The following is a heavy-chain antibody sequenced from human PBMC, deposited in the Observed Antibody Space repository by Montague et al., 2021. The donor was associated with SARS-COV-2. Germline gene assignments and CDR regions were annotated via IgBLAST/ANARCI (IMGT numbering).Heavy chain of an antibody. D-gene: IGHD3-22*01. V-gene: IGHV4-39*07. J-gene: IGHJ6*02. Sequence: SETLSLTCIVSGGSISSSSYYWGWIRQPPGKGLEWIGYIYYSGSTYYNPSLKSRVTISVDTSKNQFSLKLSSVTAADTAVYYCAGEIVVVTQTYHYGMDVWGQGTTVTVSS. CDR3: AGEIVVVTQTYHYGMDV. CDR2: IYYSGST. CDR1: GGSISSSSYY.